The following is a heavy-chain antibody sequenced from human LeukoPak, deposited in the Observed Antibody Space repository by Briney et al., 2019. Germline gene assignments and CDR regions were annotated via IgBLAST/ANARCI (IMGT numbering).Heavy chain of an antibody. V-gene: IGHV1-18*01. CDR1: GYTFTSYG. J-gene: IGHJ4*02. CDR2: ISAYNGNT. Sequence: ASVKVSCKASGYTFTSYGISWVRQAPGQGLEWMGWISAYNGNTNYAQKLQGRVTMTTDTSTSIAYMELRSLRSDDTAVYYCAGGYYDILTGYYSGFDYWGQGTLVTVSS. D-gene: IGHD3-9*01. CDR3: AGGYYDILTGYYSGFDY.